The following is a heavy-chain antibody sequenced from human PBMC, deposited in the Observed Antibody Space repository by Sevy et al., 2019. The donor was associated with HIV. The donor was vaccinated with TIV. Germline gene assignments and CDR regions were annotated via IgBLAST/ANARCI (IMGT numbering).Heavy chain of an antibody. V-gene: IGHV3-13*01. CDR2: IGTAGDT. Sequence: QLGGSLRLSCAASGFTCSSYYMHWVRQATGKGLEWVSAIGTAGDTYYPGSVKGRFTISRENAKTSLYLQMNSLRAGDTAVYYCARGGTGPTSPYYYYYGMDVWGQGATVTVSS. D-gene: IGHD1-1*01. CDR1: GFTCSSYY. J-gene: IGHJ6*02. CDR3: ARGGTGPTSPYYYYYGMDV.